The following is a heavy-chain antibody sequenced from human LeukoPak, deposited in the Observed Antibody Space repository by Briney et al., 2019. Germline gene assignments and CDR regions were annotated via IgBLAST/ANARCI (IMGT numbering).Heavy chain of an antibody. J-gene: IGHJ4*02. Sequence: SETLSLTCTVSGGSISSYYWSWIQQPPGKGLEWIGYIYYSGSTNYNPSLKSRVTISVDTSKNQFSLKLSSVTAADTAVYYCARHRSYYYDSSGYYQELDYWGQGTLVTVSS. CDR3: ARHRSYYYDSSGYYQELDY. D-gene: IGHD3-22*01. CDR1: GGSISSYY. CDR2: IYYSGST. V-gene: IGHV4-59*08.